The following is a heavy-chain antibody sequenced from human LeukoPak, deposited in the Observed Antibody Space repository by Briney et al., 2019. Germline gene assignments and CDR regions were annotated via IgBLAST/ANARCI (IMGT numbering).Heavy chain of an antibody. CDR2: IYTSGST. CDR1: GGSISSYY. CDR3: EITPRITGTTSPYYYYYMDV. D-gene: IGHD1-7*01. J-gene: IGHJ6*03. Sequence: PSETLSLTCTVSGGSISSYYWSWIRQPPGKGLEWIGYIYTSGSTNYNPSLKSRVTISVDTSKNQFSLKLSSVTAADTAVYYCEITPRITGTTSPYYYYYMDVWGKGTTVTVSS. V-gene: IGHV4-4*09.